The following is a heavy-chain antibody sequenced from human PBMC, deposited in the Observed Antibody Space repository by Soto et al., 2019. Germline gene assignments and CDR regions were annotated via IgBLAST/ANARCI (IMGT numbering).Heavy chain of an antibody. V-gene: IGHV3-23*01. D-gene: IGHD6-6*01. J-gene: IGHJ4*02. CDR2: ISGASSIT. Sequence: EVQLLVSGGGLVQPGGSLRLSCAASGFTFSSFPMSSFRQAPGKGLEWGTGISGASSITYYADSVKGRFTISRDNSKNMLYLQMNSMRAEDTDVYFCAKEAARPGAIEYWGQGTLVSVSS. CDR3: AKEAARPGAIEY. CDR1: GFTFSSFP.